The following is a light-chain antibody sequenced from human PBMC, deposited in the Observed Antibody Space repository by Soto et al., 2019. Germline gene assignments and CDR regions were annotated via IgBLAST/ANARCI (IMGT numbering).Light chain of an antibody. CDR2: GAA. CDR3: QQFNRCHPWT. V-gene: IGKV3-15*01. J-gene: IGKJ1*01. Sequence: EIVMTQSPPTLSGSRGQRATLSSRASQNVGNHLVWYQQKPHQDPSLLXYGAATRAAGGPDRFCGSGSWAEVTLTISGLQYDDVAAYYCQQFNRCHPWTVGQGTKVDI. CDR1: QNVGNH.